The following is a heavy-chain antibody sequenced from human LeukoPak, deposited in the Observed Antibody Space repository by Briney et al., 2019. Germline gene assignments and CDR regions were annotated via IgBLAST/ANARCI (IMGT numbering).Heavy chain of an antibody. J-gene: IGHJ4*02. CDR3: ARGYSSSWLDY. CDR1: GYTFTAFY. V-gene: IGHV1-2*06. D-gene: IGHD6-13*01. Sequence: GASVKVSCKASGYTFTAFYMHWVRQAPGQGLERMGRINPNSGGTKYAQKFQGRVTMTTDTSINTAYLELSRLRSDDTAVYYCARGYSSSWLDYWGQGTLVTVSS. CDR2: INPNSGGT.